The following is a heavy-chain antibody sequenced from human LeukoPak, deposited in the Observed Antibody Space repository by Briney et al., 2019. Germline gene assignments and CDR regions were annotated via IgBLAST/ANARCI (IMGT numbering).Heavy chain of an antibody. D-gene: IGHD6-6*01. Sequence: PSETLSLTCTVSGGSISSGSYYWSWIRQPAGKGLEWIGRIYTSGSTNYNPSLKSRVTISVDTSKNQFSLKLSSVTAADTAVYYCARGRRYSSSYYYYYYMDVWGKRTTVTVSS. CDR1: GGSISSGSYY. V-gene: IGHV4-61*02. J-gene: IGHJ6*03. CDR3: ARGRRYSSSYYYYYYMDV. CDR2: IYTSGST.